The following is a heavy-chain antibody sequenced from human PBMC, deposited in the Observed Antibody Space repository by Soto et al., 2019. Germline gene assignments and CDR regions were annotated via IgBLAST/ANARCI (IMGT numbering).Heavy chain of an antibody. CDR3: ARDLGVVVIDY. CDR1: GYTFTTYA. CDR2: INAGNGDT. J-gene: IGHJ4*02. V-gene: IGHV1-3*01. Sequence: GASVKVSCKASGYTFTTYAIHWVRQAPGQRLEWMGWINAGNGDTKYSQNFQGRVTIIRDTSASTAYMELSSLRSEDTAVYYCARDLGVVVIDYWGQGTLVTVSS. D-gene: IGHD3-22*01.